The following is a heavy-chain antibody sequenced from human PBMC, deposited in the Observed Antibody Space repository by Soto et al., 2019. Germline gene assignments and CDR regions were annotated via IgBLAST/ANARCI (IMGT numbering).Heavy chain of an antibody. Sequence: GGSLRLSCAASGFTFSSYSMNWVRQAPGKGLEWVSSISSSSSYIYYADSVKGPFTISRDNAKNSLYLKMNSLRAEDTAVYYCASTGLTELRFLEWLETYYYYMDVWGKGTTVTVSS. CDR1: GFTFSSYS. J-gene: IGHJ6*03. CDR3: ASTGLTELRFLEWLETYYYYMDV. V-gene: IGHV3-21*01. CDR2: ISSSSSYI. D-gene: IGHD3-3*01.